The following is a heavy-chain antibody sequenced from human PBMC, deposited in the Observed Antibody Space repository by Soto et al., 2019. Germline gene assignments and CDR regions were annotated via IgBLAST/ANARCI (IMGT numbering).Heavy chain of an antibody. Sequence: ASVKVSCKASGGTFSSYAISWVRQAPGQGLEWMGGIIPIFGTANYAQKFQGRVTITADKSTSTAYMELSSLRSEDTAVYYCASSPPTDFSRGLYYYYGMDVWGQGTTVTVSS. V-gene: IGHV1-69*06. CDR2: IIPIFGTA. CDR1: GGTFSSYA. J-gene: IGHJ6*02. CDR3: ASSPPTDFSRGLYYYYGMDV. D-gene: IGHD3-3*01.